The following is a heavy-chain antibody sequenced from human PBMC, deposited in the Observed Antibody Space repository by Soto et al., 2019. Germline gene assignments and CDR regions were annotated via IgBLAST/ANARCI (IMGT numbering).Heavy chain of an antibody. J-gene: IGHJ3*02. D-gene: IGHD2-15*01. CDR3: ARDLAEMKVVVGVVAAPGGRAFDI. CDR1: GYTFTSYA. CDR2: INAGNGNT. Sequence: ASVKVSCKASGYTFTSYAMHWVRQAPGQRLEWMGGINAGNGNTKYSQKFQGRVTITRDTSASKAYMELSSLRSEDTAVYYCARDLAEMKVVVGVVAAPGGRAFDIWRQGKXVTVSS. V-gene: IGHV1-3*01.